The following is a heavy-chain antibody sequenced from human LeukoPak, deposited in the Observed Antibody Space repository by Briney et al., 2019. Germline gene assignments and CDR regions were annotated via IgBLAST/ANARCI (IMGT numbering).Heavy chain of an antibody. V-gene: IGHV5-51*01. CDR3: ARGEKPNTMIREFHY. Sequence: GESLKISCKGSGYSFTSYWIAWVRQTPGKGLEVMGVIYPGDSDTRYSPSFQGQVTLSADKSINTAYLQWSSLKASDTAMYYCARGEKPNTMIREFHYWGQGTLVTVSS. CDR2: IYPGDSDT. CDR1: GYSFTSYW. D-gene: IGHD3-10*01. J-gene: IGHJ4*02.